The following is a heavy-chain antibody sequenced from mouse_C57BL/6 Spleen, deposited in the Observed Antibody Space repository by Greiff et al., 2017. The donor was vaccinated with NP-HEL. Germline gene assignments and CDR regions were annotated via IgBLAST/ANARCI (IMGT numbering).Heavy chain of an antibody. Sequence: EVQLQESGAELVRPGASVKLSCTASGLNIKDDYMHWVKQRPEQGLEWIGWIDPENGDTEYASKFQGKATITADTSSNTAYLQLSSLTSEDTAVYYWTTPVVAGYWGQGTTLTVSS. CDR2: IDPENGDT. CDR3: TTPVVAGY. D-gene: IGHD1-1*01. J-gene: IGHJ2*01. CDR1: GLNIKDDY. V-gene: IGHV14-4*01.